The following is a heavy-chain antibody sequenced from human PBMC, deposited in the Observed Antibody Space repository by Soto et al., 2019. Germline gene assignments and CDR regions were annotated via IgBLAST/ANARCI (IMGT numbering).Heavy chain of an antibody. CDR1: GFSFSSYS. CDR2: ISSSSSYI. V-gene: IGHV3-21*01. D-gene: IGHD4-17*01. Sequence: EVQLVESGGGLVKPGASLRLSCAASGFSFSSYSMNGVRQAPGKGLEWVSSISSSSSYIYYADTVKGRFTISRDNVKNSLYLHMNSLVVKNTAVYYCARSSTVTTRFYSYYYMDVWGQGTTVTVSS. J-gene: IGHJ6*03. CDR3: ARSSTVTTRFYSYYYMDV.